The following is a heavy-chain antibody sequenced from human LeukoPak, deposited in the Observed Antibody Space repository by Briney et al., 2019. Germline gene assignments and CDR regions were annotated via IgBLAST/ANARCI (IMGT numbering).Heavy chain of an antibody. CDR1: GYSFTSYW. CDR2: IYPGDSDT. J-gene: IGHJ5*02. V-gene: IGHV5-51*01. D-gene: IGHD2-21*02. Sequence: GESLKISCKGSGYSFTSYWIGWVRLMPGKGLEWMGIIYPGDSDTRYSPSFQGQVTISADKSISTAYLQWSSLKASDTAMYYCARSSDCGGDCLNWFDPWGQGTQVTVSS. CDR3: ARSSDCGGDCLNWFDP.